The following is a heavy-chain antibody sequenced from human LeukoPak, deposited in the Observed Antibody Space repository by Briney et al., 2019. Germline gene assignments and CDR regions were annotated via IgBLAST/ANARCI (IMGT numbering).Heavy chain of an antibody. J-gene: IGHJ4*02. V-gene: IGHV3-49*03. CDR1: GFTFGDYA. CDR3: TRDRAVRGVPFDY. CDR2: IRSKAYGGTT. Sequence: PGRSLRLSCTASGFTFGDYAMSWFRQAPGKGLEWVGFIRSKAYGGTTEYAASVKGRFTISRVDSKSIAYLQMNSLKTEDTAVYYCTRDRAVRGVPFDYWGQGTLVTVSS. D-gene: IGHD3-10*01.